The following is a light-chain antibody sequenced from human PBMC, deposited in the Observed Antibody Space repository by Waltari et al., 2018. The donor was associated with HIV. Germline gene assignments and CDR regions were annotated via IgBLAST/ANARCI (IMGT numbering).Light chain of an antibody. V-gene: IGLV10-54*01. CDR3: SAWDSSLSEWV. CDR1: DKHVGHEG. J-gene: IGLJ3*02. CDR2: RGG. Sequence: AGLTQPSSASKGLGQNVTLTCPGNDKHVGHEGTGWLLRHEGHPPEVPSYRGGARPAGISQKYYASRSGNTASLTITGLQVDDEAVYYCSAWDSSLSEWVFGGGTKLTVL.